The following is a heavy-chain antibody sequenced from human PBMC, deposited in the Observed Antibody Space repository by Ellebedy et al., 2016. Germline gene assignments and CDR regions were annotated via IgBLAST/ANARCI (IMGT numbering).Heavy chain of an antibody. CDR2: IYYSGST. CDR3: ARVGGYGDYEDDY. J-gene: IGHJ4*02. CDR1: GGSISSYY. D-gene: IGHD4-17*01. Sequence: SETLSLTCTVSGGSISSYYWSWIRQPPGKGLEWIGYIYYSGSTNYNPSLKSRVTISVDTSKNQFSRKLSSVTAADTAVYYCARVGGYGDYEDDYWGQGTLVTVSS. V-gene: IGHV4-59*01.